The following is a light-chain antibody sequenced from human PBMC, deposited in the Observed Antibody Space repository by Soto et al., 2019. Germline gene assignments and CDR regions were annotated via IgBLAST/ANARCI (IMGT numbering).Light chain of an antibody. J-gene: IGKJ1*01. V-gene: IGKV3-20*01. CDR2: GAS. CDR3: QQYGSSPWT. CDR1: QSVSSSY. Sequence: EIVLTQSPGTLSLSPGERATLSCRASQSVSSSYLAWYQQKPGQAPRLLIYGASSRATGIPDRFSGSGSGTDFTLIISRLEPEDFAVYYCQQYGSSPWTFGQGTPVEIK.